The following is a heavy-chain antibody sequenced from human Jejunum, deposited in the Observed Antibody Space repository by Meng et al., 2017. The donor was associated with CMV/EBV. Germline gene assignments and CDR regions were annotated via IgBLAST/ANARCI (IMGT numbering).Heavy chain of an antibody. Sequence: SGFTVNSNFLTWVRHAPGKGLEWVAVSYSAGMTYYADSVKGRFTISRDNSKNTMYLQMNGLRLEDTAIYYCAREEIDPVYSNYVHWGQGTLVTVSS. CDR3: AREEIDPVYSNYVH. V-gene: IGHV3-66*02. CDR2: SYSAGMT. CDR1: GFTVNSNF. D-gene: IGHD4-11*01. J-gene: IGHJ4*02.